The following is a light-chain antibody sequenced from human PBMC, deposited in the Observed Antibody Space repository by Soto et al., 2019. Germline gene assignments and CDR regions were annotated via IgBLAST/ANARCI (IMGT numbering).Light chain of an antibody. CDR3: QQYDKWPPT. CDR1: QSLTS. J-gene: IGKJ1*01. V-gene: IGKV3D-15*01. Sequence: EIVLTQSPATLSLSPGERATLSCRASQSLTSLAWYQQKPGQAPRLLIYDGSIRATGIPVRFSGSGSGTEFTLTISSLQSEDFAVYYCQQYDKWPPTFGQGTKVDIK. CDR2: DGS.